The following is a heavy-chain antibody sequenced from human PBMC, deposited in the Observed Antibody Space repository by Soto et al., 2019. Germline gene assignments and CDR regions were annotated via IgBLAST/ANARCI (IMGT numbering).Heavy chain of an antibody. CDR2: INSGGST. CDR1: GFTVKVNL. Sequence: HPGGCPRLSCAASGFTVKVNLMNWVRQGSGKGLEWVSVINSGGSTDYADSVKGRFTISRDISRNTLYLQMNSLRAEDTAVYYCVRENYYYGMDVWGQGTTVTVSS. J-gene: IGHJ6*02. V-gene: IGHV3-66*01. CDR3: VRENYYYGMDV.